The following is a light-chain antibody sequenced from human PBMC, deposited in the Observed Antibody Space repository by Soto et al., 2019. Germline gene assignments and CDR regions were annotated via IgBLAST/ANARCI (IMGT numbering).Light chain of an antibody. CDR2: RDS. V-gene: IGLV1-47*01. CDR1: SSNIGRNY. CDR3: VAWDASLSAYV. J-gene: IGLJ1*01. Sequence: QSVLTQPPSASGPPGQKVTISCAGSSSNIGRNYVFWYQQVPGAAPKLLIYRDSERQSGVPDRFSGSKSDTSASLAIGGLRSEDEGDYYCVAWDASLSAYVFGTGTKLTVL.